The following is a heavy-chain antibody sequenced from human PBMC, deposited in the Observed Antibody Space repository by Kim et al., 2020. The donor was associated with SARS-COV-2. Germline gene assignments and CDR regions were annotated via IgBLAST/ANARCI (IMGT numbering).Heavy chain of an antibody. V-gene: IGHV3-30*04. J-gene: IGHJ4*02. CDR3: ARTVGGAVTYYFDY. CDR2: ISYDGSNK. D-gene: IGHD1-26*01. CDR1: GFTFSSYA. Sequence: GGSLRLSCAASGFTFSSYAMHWVRQAPGKGLEWVAVISYDGSNKYYADSVKGRFTISRDNSKNTLYLQMNSLRAEDTAVYYCARTVGGAVTYYFDYWGQGPLVTVSS.